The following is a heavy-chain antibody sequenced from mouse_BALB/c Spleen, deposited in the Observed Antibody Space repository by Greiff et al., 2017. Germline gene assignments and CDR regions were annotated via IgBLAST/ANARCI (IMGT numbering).Heavy chain of an antibody. D-gene: IGHD1-1*01. J-gene: IGHJ4*01. Sequence: VQLQQSGAELVKPGASVKLSCTASGFNIKDTYMHWVKQRPEQGLEWIGRIDPANGNTKYDPKFQGKATITADTSSNTAYLQLSSLTSEDTAVYYCARPLDYGSSYGAMDYWGQGTSVTVSS. CDR2: IDPANGNT. CDR1: GFNIKDTY. CDR3: ARPLDYGSSYGAMDY. V-gene: IGHV14-3*02.